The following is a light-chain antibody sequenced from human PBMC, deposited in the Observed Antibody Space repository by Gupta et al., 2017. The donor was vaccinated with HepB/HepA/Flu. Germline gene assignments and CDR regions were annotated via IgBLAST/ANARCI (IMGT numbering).Light chain of an antibody. J-gene: IGLJ1*01. V-gene: IGLV1-51*02. Sequence: QSALTHPPSPSAAPGQKVTLSCPGSHSNIGNNYVSWYQQPPGTAPKLLNYANNKRPSGIPDRFSGSKSGTSATLGITGLQTGEEADYYGGTWDSSLSAGVFGTGTKVTGL. CDR1: HSNIGNNY. CDR2: ANN. CDR3: GTWDSSLSAGV.